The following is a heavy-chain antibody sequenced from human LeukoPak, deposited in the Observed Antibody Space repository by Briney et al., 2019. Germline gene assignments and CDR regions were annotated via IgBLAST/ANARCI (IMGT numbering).Heavy chain of an antibody. J-gene: IGHJ6*03. Sequence: ASVKVSCKASGYTLTELSMHWVRQAPGKGLEWMGGFDPEGGETIYAQKFQGRVTMTEDTSTDTAYMELSSLRSEDTAVYYCATAPITMVRGVTYMDVWGKGTTVTISS. V-gene: IGHV1-24*01. CDR3: ATAPITMVRGVTYMDV. CDR1: GYTLTELS. D-gene: IGHD3-10*01. CDR2: FDPEGGET.